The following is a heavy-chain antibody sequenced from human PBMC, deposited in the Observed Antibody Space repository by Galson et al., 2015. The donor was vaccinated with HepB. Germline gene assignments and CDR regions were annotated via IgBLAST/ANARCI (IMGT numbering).Heavy chain of an antibody. D-gene: IGHD5-12*01. CDR2: INPNSGGT. CDR3: ARDRAAIVATALDI. J-gene: IGHJ3*02. V-gene: IGHV1-2*02. Sequence: SVKVSCKASGYTFTGYYLHWVRQAPGQGLEWMGWINPNSGGTNYAQKFQGRVTMTGDTSISTAYMELSRLRSDDTAVYYCARDRAAIVATALDIWGQGTMVTVSS. CDR1: GYTFTGYY.